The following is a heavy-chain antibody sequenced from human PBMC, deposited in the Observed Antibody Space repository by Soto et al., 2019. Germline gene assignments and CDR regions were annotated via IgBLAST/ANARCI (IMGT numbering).Heavy chain of an antibody. Sequence: QVQLVESGGGVVQPGRSLRLSCAASGFTFSSYGMHWVRQAPGKGLEWVAVIWYDGSNKYYADSVKGRFTISRDNSKNTXYLQXNSXXXXXXXXXXXXXXXXXXXXXXIXXWGQGTLVTVSS. CDR3: XXXXXXXXXXXIXX. CDR2: IWYDGSNK. CDR1: GFTFSSYG. V-gene: IGHV3-33*01. J-gene: IGHJ4*02.